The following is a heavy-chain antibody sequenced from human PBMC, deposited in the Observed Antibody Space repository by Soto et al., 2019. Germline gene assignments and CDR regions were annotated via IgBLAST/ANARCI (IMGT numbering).Heavy chain of an antibody. CDR1: GFTFSSYS. D-gene: IGHD5-18*01. J-gene: IGHJ3*02. V-gene: IGHV3-21*01. CDR3: AREKGLTAMVTRDAFDI. CDR2: ISSSSSYI. Sequence: GGSLRLSCAASGFTFSSYSMNWVRQAPGKGLEWVSSISSSSSYIYYADSVKGRFTISRDNAKNSLYLQMNSLRAEDTAVYYWAREKGLTAMVTRDAFDIWGKGTMVTV.